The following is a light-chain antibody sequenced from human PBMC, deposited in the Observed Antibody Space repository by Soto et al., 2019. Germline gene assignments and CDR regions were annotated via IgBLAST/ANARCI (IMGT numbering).Light chain of an antibody. J-gene: IGKJ4*01. CDR1: QSVSSN. CDR2: GAS. CDR3: QQYNKWPLT. V-gene: IGKV3-15*01. Sequence: EVVMTQSPATVSVSPGERATLSCRASQSVSSNLAWYRQKPGQAPRLLMYGASTRATSISDRFSGSGSGTEFTRTISSPQSEDVAVYYCQQYNKWPLTFGGGTKVEIK.